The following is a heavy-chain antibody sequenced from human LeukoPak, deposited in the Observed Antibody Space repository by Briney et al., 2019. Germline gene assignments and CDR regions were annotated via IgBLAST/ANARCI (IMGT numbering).Heavy chain of an antibody. D-gene: IGHD2-21*01. CDR2: IYYSGST. CDR1: GDSTSSYY. J-gene: IGHJ4*02. Sequence: PSETLSLTCTVSGDSTSSYYWSWIRQPPGKGLEWIGYIYYSGSTNYNPSLKSRVTISVDTSKNQFSLKLSSVTAADTAVYYCARVSGSDLFFDYWGQGTLVTVSS. V-gene: IGHV4-59*01. CDR3: ARVSGSDLFFDY.